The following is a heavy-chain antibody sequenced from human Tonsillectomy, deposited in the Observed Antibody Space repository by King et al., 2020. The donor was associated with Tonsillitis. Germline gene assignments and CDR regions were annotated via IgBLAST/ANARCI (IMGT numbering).Heavy chain of an antibody. D-gene: IGHD2-2*01. CDR2: IIPIFGPA. Sequence: QLVQSGAEVKKPGSSVKVSCKASGGTFSSYAISWVRQAPGQGLEWMGGIIPIFGPANYAQKFQGRVTITADESTSTAYMELSSLRSEDTAVYYCAREFVVLPAAIPYLNYYYGMDVWGQGTTVIVSS. J-gene: IGHJ6*02. CDR3: AREFVVLPAAIPYLNYYYGMDV. CDR1: GGTFSSYA. V-gene: IGHV1-69*12.